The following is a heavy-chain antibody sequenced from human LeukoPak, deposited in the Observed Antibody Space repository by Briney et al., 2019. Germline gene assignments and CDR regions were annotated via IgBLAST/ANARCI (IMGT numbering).Heavy chain of an antibody. V-gene: IGHV3-23*01. CDR2: ISDSGENT. Sequence: GESLRLSCAASGFTFSNFAMSWVRQAPGKGLEWVSAISDSGENTYYADSVKGRFTISRDNSKNTLYLQMNSLRAEDTAVYYCARDLLGYSSSWYGGMGYYYYYGMDVWGQGTTVTVYS. D-gene: IGHD6-13*01. J-gene: IGHJ6*02. CDR3: ARDLLGYSSSWYGGMGYYYYYGMDV. CDR1: GFTFSNFA.